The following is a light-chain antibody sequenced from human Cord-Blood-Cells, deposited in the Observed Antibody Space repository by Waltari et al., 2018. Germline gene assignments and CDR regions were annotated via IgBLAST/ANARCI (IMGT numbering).Light chain of an antibody. CDR1: QSVSSY. Sequence: EIVMTQSPATLSASPGERATLSCRASQSVSSYLAWYQQKPGQAPRLLIYGASTRATGIPARFSGSGSGTEFTLTISSLQSEDFAVYYCQQYNNWPPYSFGQGTKLEIK. V-gene: IGKV3-15*01. J-gene: IGKJ2*03. CDR2: GAS. CDR3: QQYNNWPPYS.